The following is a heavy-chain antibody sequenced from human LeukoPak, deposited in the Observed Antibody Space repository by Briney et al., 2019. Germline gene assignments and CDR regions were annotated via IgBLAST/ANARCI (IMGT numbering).Heavy chain of an antibody. Sequence: GGSLGLSCAASGFTFSSYEMNWVRQAPGKGLEWVSYISSSGSTIYYADSVKGRFTISRDNAKNSLYLQMNSLRAEDTAVYHCARDRDVDYGNDGFDIWGQGTTVTVSS. CDR3: ARDRDVDYGNDGFDI. V-gene: IGHV3-48*03. J-gene: IGHJ3*02. CDR2: ISSSGSTI. D-gene: IGHD4/OR15-4a*01. CDR1: GFTFSSYE.